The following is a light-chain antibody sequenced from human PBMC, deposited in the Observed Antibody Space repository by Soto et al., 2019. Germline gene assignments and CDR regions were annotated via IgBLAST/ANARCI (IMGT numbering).Light chain of an antibody. CDR3: QHYNGYSEA. Sequence: IRVTQWASTLPDYFGDRLTSTCRASQSISNWLAWYQQKPGTVPKVLIYKASTLKSGVPSRFSGSGSGTEFTLTISSLQPDDFATYYCQHYNGYSEAFGQGTKVDIK. V-gene: IGKV1-5*03. CDR1: QSISNW. J-gene: IGKJ1*01. CDR2: KAS.